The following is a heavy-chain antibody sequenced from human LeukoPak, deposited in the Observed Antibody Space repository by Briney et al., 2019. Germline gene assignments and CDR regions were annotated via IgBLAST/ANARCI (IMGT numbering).Heavy chain of an antibody. CDR3: ARGQKYRNGYTVTELGSGYFDS. V-gene: IGHV4-59*01. J-gene: IGHJ4*02. D-gene: IGHD5-18*01. CDR2: IYYSGRT. Sequence: PSETLSLTCSVSGGSISSYYWSWIRQPPGKGLEWIGYIYYSGRTNYNPSLKSRVTISVDTSKNQFSLTLSSVTAADTAVYYCARGQKYRNGYTVTELGSGYFDSWGQGTLVTVSS. CDR1: GGSISSYY.